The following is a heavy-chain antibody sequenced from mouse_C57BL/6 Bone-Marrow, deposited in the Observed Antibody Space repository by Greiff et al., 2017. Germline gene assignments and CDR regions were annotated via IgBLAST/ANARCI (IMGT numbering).Heavy chain of an antibody. D-gene: IGHD2-10*02. CDR3: ARTSKHGDY. Sequence: QVHVKQPGAELVMPGASVKMSCKASGYTFTSYWMHWVKQRPGQGLEWIGEIDPADSYTNYNQKFKGKSTVTVDKSSSTAYMQLSSLTSEDSAVYDSARTSKHGDYWGQGTTLTVSS. J-gene: IGHJ2*01. V-gene: IGHV1-69*01. CDR1: GYTFTSYW. CDR2: IDPADSYT.